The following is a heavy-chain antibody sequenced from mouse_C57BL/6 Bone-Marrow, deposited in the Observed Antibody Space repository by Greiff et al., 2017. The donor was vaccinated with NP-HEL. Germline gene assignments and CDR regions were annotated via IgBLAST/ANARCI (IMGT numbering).Heavy chain of an antibody. Sequence: VQLHQSGAELARPGASVKLSCKASGYTFTSYGISWVQQRTGQGLAWLGEIYPRSGHTYYHEKFTGKATLTADKSSSTAYMELRSLTSEDSAVYFCARWGYGGDYWGQGTTLTVSS. CDR1: GYTFTSYG. D-gene: IGHD3-1*01. CDR2: IYPRSGHT. CDR3: ARWGYGGDY. J-gene: IGHJ2*01. V-gene: IGHV1-81*01.